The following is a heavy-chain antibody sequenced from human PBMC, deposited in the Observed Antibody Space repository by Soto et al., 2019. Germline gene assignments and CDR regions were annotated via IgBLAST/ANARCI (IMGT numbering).Heavy chain of an antibody. Sequence: ASVKVSCKASGGTFSSYAISWVRQAPGQGLEWMGGISAYNGNTNYAQKLQGRVTMTTDTSTSTAYMELRSLRSDDTAVYYCARTPYHVGSSWHFDYWGQGTLVTVSS. J-gene: IGHJ4*02. V-gene: IGHV1-18*01. D-gene: IGHD6-13*01. CDR2: ISAYNGNT. CDR1: GGTFSSYA. CDR3: ARTPYHVGSSWHFDY.